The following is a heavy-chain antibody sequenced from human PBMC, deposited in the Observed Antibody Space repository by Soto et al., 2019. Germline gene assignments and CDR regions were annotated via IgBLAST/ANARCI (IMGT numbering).Heavy chain of an antibody. J-gene: IGHJ5*02. CDR1: GFTFSSYS. D-gene: IGHD6-13*01. CDR2: ISSSSSYI. V-gene: IGHV3-21*01. CDR3: ARGALRGSSWTNWFDP. Sequence: EVQLVESGGGLVKPGGSLRLSCAASGFTFSSYSMNWVRQAPGKGLEWVSSISSSSSYIYYADSVKGRFTISRDNAKNSMYRQMNGLRAEDTAVYYCARGALRGSSWTNWFDPWGQGTLVTVSS.